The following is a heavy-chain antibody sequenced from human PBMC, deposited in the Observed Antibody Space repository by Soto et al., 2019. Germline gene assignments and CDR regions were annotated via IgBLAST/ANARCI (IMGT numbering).Heavy chain of an antibody. CDR3: ASTSGSYYGYYYYGMDV. CDR2: IYYSGST. J-gene: IGHJ6*02. Sequence: PSETLSLTCTVSGGSISSYYWSWIRQPPGKGLEWIGYIYYSGSTNYNPSLKSRVTISVDTSKNQFSLKLSSVTAADTAVYYCASTSGSYYGYYYYGMDVWGQGTTVTSP. CDR1: GGSISSYY. V-gene: IGHV4-59*01. D-gene: IGHD1-26*01.